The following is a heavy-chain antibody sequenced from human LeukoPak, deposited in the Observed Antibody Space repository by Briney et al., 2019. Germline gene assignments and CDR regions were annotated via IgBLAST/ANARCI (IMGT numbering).Heavy chain of an antibody. J-gene: IGHJ4*02. CDR2: ISWNSGSI. CDR1: GFTFDDYA. V-gene: IGHV3-9*01. CDR3: AKASIVGATRFFYFDY. D-gene: IGHD1-26*01. Sequence: PGGSLRLSCAASGFTFDDYAMHWVRQAPGKGLEWVSGISWNSGSIGYADSVKGRFTISRDNAKNSLYLQMNSLRAEDTALYYCAKASIVGATRFFYFDYWGQGTLVTVSS.